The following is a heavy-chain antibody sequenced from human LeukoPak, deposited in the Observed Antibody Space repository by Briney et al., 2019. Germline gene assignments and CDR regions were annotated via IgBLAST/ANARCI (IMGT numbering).Heavy chain of an antibody. V-gene: IGHV1-8*01. D-gene: IGHD3-10*01. CDR1: GYAFTTYD. J-gene: IGHJ4*02. CDR3: ARANYYGSGKKDLDY. CDR2: MNPNSGNT. Sequence: ASVKISCKASGYAFTTYDINWVRQATGQGLEWMGWMNPNSGNTGYAQKFQGRVTMTRNTSMSTAYMELNSLRSEDTAVYYCARANYYGSGKKDLDYWGQGTLVTVSS.